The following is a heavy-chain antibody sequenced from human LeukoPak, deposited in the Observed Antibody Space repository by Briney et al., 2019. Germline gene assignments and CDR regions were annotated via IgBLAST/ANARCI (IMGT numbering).Heavy chain of an antibody. CDR3: ARDSSIWYGRGGIYFDY. D-gene: IGHD6-13*01. CDR2: INPSGGST. CDR1: GYTFTSYY. J-gene: IGHJ4*02. Sequence: ASVKVSCKASGYTFTSYYMHWVRQAPGQGLEWMGIINPSGGSTSYAQKFQGRVTMTRDTSTSTVYMELSSLRSEDTAVYYCARDSSIWYGRGGIYFDYWGQGTLVTVSS. V-gene: IGHV1-46*01.